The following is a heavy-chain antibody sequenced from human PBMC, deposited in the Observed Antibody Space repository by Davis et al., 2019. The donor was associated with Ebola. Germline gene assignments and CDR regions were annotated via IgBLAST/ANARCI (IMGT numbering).Heavy chain of an antibody. J-gene: IGHJ4*02. V-gene: IGHV4-31*01. CDR2: IYNTGST. Sequence: MPSETLSLTCTVSGGSINIGGYYWSWIRQRPGKGLEWIGYIYNTGSTNYNPSLESQISMSVDTSKNQFSLQLNSVTAADTAVYYCARRQGSKFDSWGQGTLVTVSS. CDR1: GGSINIGGYY. CDR3: ARRQGSKFDS.